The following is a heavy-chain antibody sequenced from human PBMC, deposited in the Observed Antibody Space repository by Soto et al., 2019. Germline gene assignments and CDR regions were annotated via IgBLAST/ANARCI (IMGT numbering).Heavy chain of an antibody. CDR3: ARTPNYDYVWGSYRQTDAFDI. J-gene: IGHJ3*02. D-gene: IGHD3-16*02. CDR2: IDPSDSYT. Sequence: PGESLKISCNGSGYSFTSYWISWVRQMPGKGLEWMGRIDPSDSYTNYSPSFQGHVTISADKSISTAYLQWSSLKASDTAMYYCARTPNYDYVWGSYRQTDAFDIWGQGTMVTVSS. V-gene: IGHV5-10-1*01. CDR1: GYSFTSYW.